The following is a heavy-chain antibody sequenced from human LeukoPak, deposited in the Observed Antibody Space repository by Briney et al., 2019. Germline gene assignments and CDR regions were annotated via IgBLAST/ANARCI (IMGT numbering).Heavy chain of an antibody. J-gene: IGHJ2*01. CDR1: GGSISSGDYY. Sequence: SQTLSLTCTVSGGSISSGDYYWSWIRQPPGKGLEWIGYIYHSGSTYYNPSLKSRVTISVDRSKNQFSLKLSSVTAADTAVYYCARVAWDCSGGSCYEGHWYFDLWGRGTLVTVSS. D-gene: IGHD2-15*01. CDR2: IYHSGST. CDR3: ARVAWDCSGGSCYEGHWYFDL. V-gene: IGHV4-30-2*01.